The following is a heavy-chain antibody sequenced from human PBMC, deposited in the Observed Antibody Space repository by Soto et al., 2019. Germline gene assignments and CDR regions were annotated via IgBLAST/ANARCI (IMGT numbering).Heavy chain of an antibody. J-gene: IGHJ4*02. Sequence: SETLSLTCTVSGDSVVSGTYYWSWIRQPPGKGLEWIGYVYYSGSTTYNPSLKGRVTISVDTSKHQFSLRLTSVTAADTAVYYCARSDYYGDSDYWGQGRLVTVSS. CDR1: GDSVVSGTYY. CDR3: ARSDYYGDSDY. V-gene: IGHV4-61*01. CDR2: VYYSGST. D-gene: IGHD4-17*01.